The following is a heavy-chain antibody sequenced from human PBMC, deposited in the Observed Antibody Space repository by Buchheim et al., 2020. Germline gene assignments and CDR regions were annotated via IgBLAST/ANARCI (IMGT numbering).Heavy chain of an antibody. CDR2: ISYDGSNK. V-gene: IGHV3-30-3*01. CDR1: GFTFSSYA. D-gene: IGHD6-19*01. J-gene: IGHJ5*02. Sequence: QVQLVESGGGVVQPGRSLRLSCAASGFTFSSYAMHWVRQAPGKGLEWVAVISYDGSNKYYADSVKGRFTISRDNSKNTLYLQMNSLRAEDTAVYYCARVLRQWLARGWFDPWGQGTL. CDR3: ARVLRQWLARGWFDP.